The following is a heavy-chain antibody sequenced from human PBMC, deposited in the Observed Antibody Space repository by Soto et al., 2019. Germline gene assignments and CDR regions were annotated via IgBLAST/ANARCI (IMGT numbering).Heavy chain of an antibody. Sequence: QVQLVESGGGVVQPGRSLRLSCAASGFTFSSYAMHWVRQAPGKGLEWVAVISYDGSNKYYADSVKGRFTISRDNSKNTLYLQMNSRRAEDTAVYYCARAPHYYDSSGYNDYWGQGTLVTVSS. D-gene: IGHD3-22*01. CDR2: ISYDGSNK. CDR1: GFTFSSYA. CDR3: ARAPHYYDSSGYNDY. V-gene: IGHV3-30-3*01. J-gene: IGHJ4*02.